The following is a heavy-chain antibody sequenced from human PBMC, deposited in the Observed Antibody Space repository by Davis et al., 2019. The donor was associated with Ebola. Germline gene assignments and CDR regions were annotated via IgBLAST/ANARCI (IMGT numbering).Heavy chain of an antibody. J-gene: IGHJ4*02. D-gene: IGHD4-23*01. CDR1: GGSFSGYY. CDR3: ARDGGNTIDY. V-gene: IGHV4-34*01. CDR2: INHSGST. Sequence: PSETLSLTCAVYGGSFSGYYWSWIRQPPGKGLEWIGEINHSGSTNYNPSLKSRVTISVDTSKNQFSLKLSSVTAADTAVYYCARDGGNTIDYWGQGTLVTVSS.